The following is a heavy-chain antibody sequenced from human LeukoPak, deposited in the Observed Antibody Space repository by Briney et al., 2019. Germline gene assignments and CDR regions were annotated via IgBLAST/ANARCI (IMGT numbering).Heavy chain of an antibody. CDR1: GGSISSGSYY. Sequence: SETLSLTCTVSGGSISSGSYYWSWIRQPAGKGLEWIGRIYTSGSTNYNPSLKSRVTISVDTSKNQFSLKLSSVTAAGTAVYYCARDRDYYDSSGYVLYMDVWGKGTTVTISS. D-gene: IGHD3-22*01. CDR3: ARDRDYYDSSGYVLYMDV. V-gene: IGHV4-61*02. CDR2: IYTSGST. J-gene: IGHJ6*03.